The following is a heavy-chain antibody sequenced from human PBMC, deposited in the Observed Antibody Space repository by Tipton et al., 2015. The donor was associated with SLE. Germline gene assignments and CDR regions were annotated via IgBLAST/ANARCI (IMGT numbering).Heavy chain of an antibody. CDR3: ARISLTERSAFDI. CDR2: IYYSGST. CDR1: GGSISSYY. J-gene: IGHJ3*02. Sequence: TLSLTCTVSGGSISSYYWSWIRQPPGKGLEWIGSIYYSGSTYYNPSLKSRVTISVDTSKNQFSLKLSSVTAADTAVYYCARISLTERSAFDIWGQGTMVTVSS. V-gene: IGHV4-39*07.